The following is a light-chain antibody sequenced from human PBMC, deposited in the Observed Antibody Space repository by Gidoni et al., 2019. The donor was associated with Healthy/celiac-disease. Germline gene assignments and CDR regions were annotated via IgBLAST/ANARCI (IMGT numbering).Light chain of an antibody. CDR1: SSNIGNNY. CDR3: GTWDSSLSVPYV. V-gene: IGLV1-51*02. Sequence: QSVLTQPPSVSAAPGPQVTISCSGSSSNIGNNYVSWYQQLPGTAPKLLIYENNKRPSGIPDRFSGSKSGTSATLGITGLQTGDEADYYCGTWDSSLSVPYVFGTGTKVTVL. J-gene: IGLJ1*01. CDR2: ENN.